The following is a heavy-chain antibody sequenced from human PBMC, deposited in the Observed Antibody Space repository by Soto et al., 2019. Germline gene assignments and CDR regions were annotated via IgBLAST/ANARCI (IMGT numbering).Heavy chain of an antibody. CDR2: IKSITDGETT. CDR1: GFTFNNAW. J-gene: IGHJ6*02. V-gene: IGHV3-15*01. D-gene: IGHD3-3*01. Sequence: EVQLVESGGGLVKPGGSLRLSCAASGFTFNNAWMSWVRQAPGKGLEWVGRIKSITDGETTDYAAPVKGRFTISRDDSKTSLYLQMNSLKTEHTAVYYCTTDPSSYYDFWTVPGVDVWGQGTTVTVSS. CDR3: TTDPSSYYDFWTVPGVDV.